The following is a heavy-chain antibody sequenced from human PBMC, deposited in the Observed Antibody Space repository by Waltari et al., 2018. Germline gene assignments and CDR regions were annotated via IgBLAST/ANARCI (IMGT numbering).Heavy chain of an antibody. V-gene: IGHV4-38-2*01. Sequence: QVQLQESGPGLVKPSETLSLTSAVSGYFISRGFYWAWIRQPPGKGREWIVNIYHSGNTYYNPSLKSRATISVDTSNNQFSLRLSSVTAADTAVYYCARHEYTQTTFGYYYYYYMDVWGKGTTVTVSS. D-gene: IGHD2-2*02. CDR2: IYHSGNT. J-gene: IGHJ6*03. CDR1: GYFISRGFY. CDR3: ARHEYTQTTFGYYYYYYMDV.